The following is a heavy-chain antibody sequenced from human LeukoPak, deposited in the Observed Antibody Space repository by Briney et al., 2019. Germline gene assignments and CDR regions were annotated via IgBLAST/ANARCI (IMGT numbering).Heavy chain of an antibody. J-gene: IGHJ4*02. V-gene: IGHV3-74*01. CDR3: AKDTTISIAVAGFDY. D-gene: IGHD6-19*01. CDR2: INTDGSST. CDR1: GFTFSSYW. Sequence: GGSLRLSCAASGFTFSSYWMHWVRQAPGKGLVWVSRINTDGSSTSYADSVKGRFTISRDNAKNTLYLQMNSLRAEDTAVYYCAKDTTISIAVAGFDYWGQGTLVTVSS.